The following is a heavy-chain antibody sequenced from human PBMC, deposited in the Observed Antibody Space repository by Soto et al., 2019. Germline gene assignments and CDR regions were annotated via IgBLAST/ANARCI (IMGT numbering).Heavy chain of an antibody. D-gene: IGHD3-10*02. CDR1: GYTFTSYG. V-gene: IGHV1-18*01. J-gene: IGHJ4*02. Sequence: QVQLVQSGAEVKKPGASVTVSCKASGYTFTSYGISWVRQAPGQGLEWMGWISNYNGDTNYAQKLQGRGTMTTDTSTSTAYMELRSLKSDDTAVYYCTRGGQLFAGNYFDYWGQGTLVTVSS. CDR3: TRGGQLFAGNYFDY. CDR2: ISNYNGDT.